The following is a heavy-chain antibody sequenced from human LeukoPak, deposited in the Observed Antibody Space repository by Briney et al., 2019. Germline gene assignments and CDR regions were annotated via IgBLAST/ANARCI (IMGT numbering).Heavy chain of an antibody. CDR3: ARVEGYCSDGSCYHFDS. CDR1: GFTFSTYV. V-gene: IGHV3-23*01. CDR2: ISGSGDTT. D-gene: IGHD2-15*01. Sequence: GGSLRLSCAASGFTFSTYVMSWVRQAPGKGLEWVSVISGSGDTTYYADSVKGRFTISRDNSKNTLYLQMNSLRAEDTAVYYCARVEGYCSDGSCYHFDSWGQGTLVTVSS. J-gene: IGHJ4*02.